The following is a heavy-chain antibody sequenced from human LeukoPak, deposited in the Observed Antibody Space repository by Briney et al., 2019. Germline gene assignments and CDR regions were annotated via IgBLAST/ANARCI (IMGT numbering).Heavy chain of an antibody. CDR3: ATLNSFGSDY. D-gene: IGHD3-3*01. CDR2: IWYDGSNK. V-gene: IGHV3-33*03. J-gene: IGHJ4*02. Sequence: GRSLRLSCAASGFTFSSYGMHWVRQAPGKGLEWVAVIWYDGSNKYYADSVKGRFTISRDNAKNTVYLQMSSLRAEDTAVYYCATLNSFGSDYWGQGVLVTVSS. CDR1: GFTFSSYG.